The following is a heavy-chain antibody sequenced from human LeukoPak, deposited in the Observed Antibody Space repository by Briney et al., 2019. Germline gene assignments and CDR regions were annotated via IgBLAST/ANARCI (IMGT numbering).Heavy chain of an antibody. J-gene: IGHJ6*03. CDR1: GFTFSSYD. CDR2: IGTAGDT. D-gene: IGHD3-3*01. V-gene: IGHV3-13*01. CDR3: ARARYYDFWSGYLWGGYYYYYMDV. Sequence: GGSLRLSCAASGFTFSSYDMHWVRQATGKGLEWVSAIGTAGDTYYPGSVKGRFTISRENAKNSLYLQMNSLRAGDTAVYYCARARYYDFWSGYLWGGYYYYYMDVWGKGTTVTVSS.